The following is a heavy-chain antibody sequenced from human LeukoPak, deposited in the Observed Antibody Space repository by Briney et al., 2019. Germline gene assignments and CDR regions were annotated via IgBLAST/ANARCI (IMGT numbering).Heavy chain of an antibody. CDR1: GFTFSSYA. J-gene: IGHJ3*02. CDR3: ARDSGDDAFDI. CDR2: IRIIGGST. V-gene: IGHV3-64*01. D-gene: IGHD3-10*01. Sequence: GGSLRLSCAASGFTFSSYAMHWVRQAPGKGLEYVSPIRIIGGSTYYANSVKGRFTISRDNSKNTLYLQMGTLRAEDMAVYYCARDSGDDAFDIWGQETMVTVSS.